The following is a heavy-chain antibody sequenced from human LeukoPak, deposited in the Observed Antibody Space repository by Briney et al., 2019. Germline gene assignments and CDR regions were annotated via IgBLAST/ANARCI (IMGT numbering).Heavy chain of an antibody. CDR2: INHSGST. J-gene: IGHJ4*02. Sequence: SETLSLTCAVYGGSFSVYYWSWIRQPPGKGLEWIGEINHSGSTNYNPSLKSRVTISVDTSKNQFSLKLSSVTAADTAVYYCARESRCGYSYGEFDYWGQGTLVTVSS. V-gene: IGHV4-34*01. CDR1: GGSFSVYY. CDR3: ARESRCGYSYGEFDY. D-gene: IGHD5-18*01.